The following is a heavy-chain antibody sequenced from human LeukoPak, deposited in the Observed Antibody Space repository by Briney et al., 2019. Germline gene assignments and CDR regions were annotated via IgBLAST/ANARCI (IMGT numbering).Heavy chain of an antibody. CDR1: GFTFSSYA. D-gene: IGHD2-8*01. CDR2: ISGSGGST. V-gene: IGHV3-23*01. Sequence: GGSLRLSCAASGFTFSSYAMSWVRQAPGKGLEWVSAISGSGGSTFYAESVKGRFTISRDNSKNTLYLQMNSLRAEDTALYYCAKPGRGGLYGGGFQHWGQGTLVTVP. CDR3: AKPGRGGLYGGGFQH. J-gene: IGHJ1*01.